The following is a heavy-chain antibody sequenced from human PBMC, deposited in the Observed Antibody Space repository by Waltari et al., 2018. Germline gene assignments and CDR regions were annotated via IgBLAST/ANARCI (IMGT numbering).Heavy chain of an antibody. CDR2: IIPMFGIP. Sequence: HVQLVQSGAEVKKPGSSVKVSCKASGGPFGGYGISWVRQAPGQGLEWRGVIIPMFGIPEYSQKFQDILTIAAYESTNTAYMELSSLSSEDTAIYYCARHELGISQFYYNMYVWGQGTTVTISS. D-gene: IGHD3-16*01. J-gene: IGHJ6*02. CDR3: ARHELGISQFYYNMYV. V-gene: IGHV1-69*12. CDR1: GGPFGGYG.